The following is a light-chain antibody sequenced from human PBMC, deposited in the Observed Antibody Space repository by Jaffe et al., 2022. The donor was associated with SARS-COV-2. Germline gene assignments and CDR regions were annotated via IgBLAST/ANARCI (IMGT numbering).Light chain of an antibody. CDR2: SNN. CDR3: TVWDGSLNGFV. CDR1: SSNIGSNY. J-gene: IGLJ3*02. Sequence: QSVLTQPPSVSGTPGQRVTISCSGSSSNIGSNYVYWYQQLPGTAPKVLIYSNNQRPSGVPDRFSGSKSGTSASLAITGLRSEDEADYYCTVWDGSLNGFVFGGGTRLTVL. V-gene: IGLV1-47*01.